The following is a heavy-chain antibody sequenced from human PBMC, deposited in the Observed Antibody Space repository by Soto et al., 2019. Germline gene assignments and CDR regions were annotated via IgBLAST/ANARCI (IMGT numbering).Heavy chain of an antibody. CDR3: ARALTYYCGGDCYFEHAFDI. V-gene: IGHV4-59*01. CDR1: GGSISSYY. J-gene: IGHJ3*02. D-gene: IGHD2-21*02. CDR2: IYYSGST. Sequence: PSETLSLTCTVSGGSISSYYWSWIRQPPGKGLEWIGYIYYSGSTNYNPSLKSRVTISVDTSKNQFSLKLSSVTAADTAVYYCARALTYYCGGDCYFEHAFDIWGQGTMVTVSS.